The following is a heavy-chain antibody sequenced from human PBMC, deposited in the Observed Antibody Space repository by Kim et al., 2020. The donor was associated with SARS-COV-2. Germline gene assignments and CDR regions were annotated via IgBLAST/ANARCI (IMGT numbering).Heavy chain of an antibody. V-gene: IGHV3-23*01. CDR2: ISGSGGST. CDR1: GFTFSSYA. CDR3: AKATTIWSGRGGWFDY. J-gene: IGHJ4*02. Sequence: GGSLRLSCAASGFTFSSYAMSWVRQAPGKGLEWVSAISGSGGSTYYADSVKGRFTISRDNSKNTLYLQMNSLRAEDTAVYYCAKATTIWSGRGGWFDYWGQGTLVTDSS. D-gene: IGHD3-3*01.